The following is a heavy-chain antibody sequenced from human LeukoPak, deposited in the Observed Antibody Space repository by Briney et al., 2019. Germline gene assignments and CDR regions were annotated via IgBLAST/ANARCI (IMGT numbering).Heavy chain of an antibody. CDR3: ARDRFLEDRDFYNYYYMDV. D-gene: IGHD1-1*01. Sequence: GGSLRLSCEVSGFTFSTYSMNWVRQAPGKGLEWVSSISSSSSYIYYADSVKGRFTISRDNAKNSLFLQMNSLRAEDTAVYYCARDRFLEDRDFYNYYYMDVWGKGTTVTVSS. V-gene: IGHV3-21*01. J-gene: IGHJ6*03. CDR2: ISSSSSYI. CDR1: GFTFSTYS.